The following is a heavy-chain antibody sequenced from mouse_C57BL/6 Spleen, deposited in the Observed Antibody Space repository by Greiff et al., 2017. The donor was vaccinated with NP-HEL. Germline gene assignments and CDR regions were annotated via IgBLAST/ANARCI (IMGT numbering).Heavy chain of an antibody. V-gene: IGHV7-3*01. D-gene: IGHD2-1*01. CDR3: ARSPNYDGNYVKGSYFDY. J-gene: IGHJ2*01. Sequence: EVQGVESGGGLVQPGGSLSLSCAASGFTFTDYYMSWVRQPPGKALEWLGFIRNKANGYTTEYSASVKGRFTISRDNSQSILYLQMNALRAEDSAKDDWARSPNYDGNYVKGSYFDYWGQGTTLTVSS. CDR1: GFTFTDYY. CDR2: IRNKANGYTT.